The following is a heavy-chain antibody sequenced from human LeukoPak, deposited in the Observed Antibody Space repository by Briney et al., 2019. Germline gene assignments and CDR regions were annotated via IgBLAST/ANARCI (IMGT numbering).Heavy chain of an antibody. CDR1: GFTFSDYS. CDR3: ARDYKYAFDN. V-gene: IGHV3-48*01. J-gene: IGHJ4*02. D-gene: IGHD5-24*01. Sequence: GGSLRLSCAASGFTFSDYSLNWVRQAPGKGLEGISYIGIDSGNTNYADSVKGRFTISGDKAKNSLYLQMNSLRVEDTAVYYCARDYKYAFDNWGQGTLVTVSS. CDR2: IGIDSGNT.